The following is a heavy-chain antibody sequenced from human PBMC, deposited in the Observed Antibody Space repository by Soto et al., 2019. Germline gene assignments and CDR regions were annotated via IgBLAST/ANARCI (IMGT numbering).Heavy chain of an antibody. J-gene: IGHJ6*03. V-gene: IGHV4-31*01. Sequence: QVQLQESGPGLVKPSQTLSLTCTVSGGSISSGGYYWSWIRQHPGKGLEWSGHIYYSGSTYYNPLTKCTFTITVDTSKNQFSLKLSSVTAAHTAVYYCARDTVDYYGSGKKGYMDVWGKGTTVTVSS. D-gene: IGHD3-10*01. CDR3: ARDTVDYYGSGKKGYMDV. CDR1: GGSISSGGYY. CDR2: IYYSGST.